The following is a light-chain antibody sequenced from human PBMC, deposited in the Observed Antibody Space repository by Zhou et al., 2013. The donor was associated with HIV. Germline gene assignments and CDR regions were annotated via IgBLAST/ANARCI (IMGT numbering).Light chain of an antibody. CDR3: SSYSSSSTLYV. J-gene: IGLJ1*01. V-gene: IGLV2-8*01. Sequence: QSALTQPPSASGSPGQSVTISCTGTSSDVGGYNYVSWYQLHPGKAPKLILYEVSKRPSGVPDRFSGSKSGNTASLTVSGLQAEDESDYYCSSYSSSSTLYVFGTGTKVTV. CDR2: EVS. CDR1: SSDVGGYNY.